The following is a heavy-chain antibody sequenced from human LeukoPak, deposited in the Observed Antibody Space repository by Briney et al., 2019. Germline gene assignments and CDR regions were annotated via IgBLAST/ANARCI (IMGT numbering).Heavy chain of an antibody. J-gene: IGHJ3*02. CDR3: ARDHYSSGSYDAFDI. D-gene: IGHD6-19*01. CDR2: INPNSGGT. CDR1: GYTFTGYY. Sequence: ASVKVSCKASGYTFTGYYMHWVRQAPGQGLEWMGWINPNSGGTNYAQKFQGRVTMTRDTSISTAYMELSRLRSDDTAVYYCARDHYSSGSYDAFDIWGQGTMVTVSS. V-gene: IGHV1-2*02.